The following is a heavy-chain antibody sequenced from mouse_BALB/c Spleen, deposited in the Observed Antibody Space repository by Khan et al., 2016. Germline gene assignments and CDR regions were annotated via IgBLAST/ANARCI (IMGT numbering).Heavy chain of an antibody. J-gene: IGHJ3*01. D-gene: IGHD4-1*01. Sequence: EVQLQESGPGLVKPSQSLSLTCTVTGYSVTSDYAWNWIRQFPGNKLEWMGYISYSGSTSYNPSLKSRISITRDTSQNQFFLHLSSVTIEDTATYCCSRSTTWDGFAYWGQGTLVTVSA. CDR3: SRSTTWDGFAY. CDR1: GYSVTSDYA. CDR2: ISYSGST. V-gene: IGHV3-2*02.